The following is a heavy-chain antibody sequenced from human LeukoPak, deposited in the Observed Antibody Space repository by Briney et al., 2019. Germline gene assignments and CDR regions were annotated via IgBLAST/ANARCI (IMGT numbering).Heavy chain of an antibody. CDR2: IYYSGSS. Sequence: PETLSLTCTVSGGSISSSNYYWGWIRQPPGKGLEWIGSIYYSGSSYYNPSLKSRVTISVDTSNNHFSLRLSSVTAADTAVYYCARHEHDYINHRYYYYGMDVWGQGTTVTVSS. V-gene: IGHV4-39*01. D-gene: IGHD4-11*01. CDR1: GGSISSSNYY. J-gene: IGHJ6*02. CDR3: ARHEHDYINHRYYYYGMDV.